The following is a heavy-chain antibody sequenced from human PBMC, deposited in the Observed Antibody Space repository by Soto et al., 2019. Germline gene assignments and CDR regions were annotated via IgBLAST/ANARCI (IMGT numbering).Heavy chain of an antibody. CDR1: GFMFSAYA. V-gene: IGHV3-30*04. Sequence: PGGSLRLSCAASGFMFSAYAMLWVRQAPGKGLEWVAAISYDGTNKYYADSIKGRFTISRDNSANTLFLQVNSLRREDTAMYYCARDRYGVAGYWGQGTLVTVSS. CDR2: ISYDGTNK. CDR3: ARDRYGVAGY. D-gene: IGHD3-16*02. J-gene: IGHJ4*02.